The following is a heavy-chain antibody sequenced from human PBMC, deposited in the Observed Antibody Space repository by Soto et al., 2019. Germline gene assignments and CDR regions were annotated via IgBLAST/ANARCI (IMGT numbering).Heavy chain of an antibody. D-gene: IGHD1-26*01. CDR1: GTFFTVYY. J-gene: IGHJ4*02. V-gene: IGHV4-59*01. Sequence: QVQLQESGPGLVKPSETLSLTCTVSGTFFTVYYWSWIRQAPGKGLEWIGCIFHSGHTKYNPSLKSRVTLSVDTSKNQFSLKLDSVTAADTAVYYCASAGGGYRFDYWGQGILVTASS. CDR3: ASAGGGYRFDY. CDR2: IFHSGHT.